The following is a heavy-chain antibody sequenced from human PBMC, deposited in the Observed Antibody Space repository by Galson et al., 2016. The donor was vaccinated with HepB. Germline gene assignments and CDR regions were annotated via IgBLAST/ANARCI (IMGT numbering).Heavy chain of an antibody. V-gene: IGHV3-21*01. J-gene: IGHJ4*02. Sequence: LRLSCAASGFTFSSYAMHWVRQAPGKGLEWVSSLTSTSSYKYYKDSVKGRFTISRDNARNLVHLHMNSLRAEDTAVYYCARELSLPFDYWGQGTLVTVSS. D-gene: IGHD3-16*02. CDR2: LTSTSSYK. CDR1: GFTFSSYA. CDR3: ARELSLPFDY.